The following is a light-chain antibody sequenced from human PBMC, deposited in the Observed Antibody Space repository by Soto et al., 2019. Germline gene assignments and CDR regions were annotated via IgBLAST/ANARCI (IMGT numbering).Light chain of an antibody. V-gene: IGKV1-12*01. Sequence: DLQMTQSPSSVSASVGDRVTLTCRASQYIGSWLGWYQQIPGKAPKLLIYAASRLRIGVPSRFSGSESGTEFTLTISNLQPEDSATYYCQQANSLPWTFGQGTKVEIK. CDR3: QQANSLPWT. CDR2: AAS. CDR1: QYIGSW. J-gene: IGKJ1*01.